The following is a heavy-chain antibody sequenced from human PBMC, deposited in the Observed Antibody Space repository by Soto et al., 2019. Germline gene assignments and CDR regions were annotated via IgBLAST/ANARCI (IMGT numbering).Heavy chain of an antibody. V-gene: IGHV3-23*01. CDR1: GFTFNNYS. D-gene: IGHD5-18*01. CDR2: INRGGGP. Sequence: GGSLRLSCATSGFTFNNYSMSWVRQAPGKGLEWVSSINRGGGPYYADSVKGRYTISRDNSKNMLYLRMNSLRADDTAVYFCARADGPLPVTLLGFWGQGTLVTVSS. J-gene: IGHJ4*02. CDR3: ARADGPLPVTLLGF.